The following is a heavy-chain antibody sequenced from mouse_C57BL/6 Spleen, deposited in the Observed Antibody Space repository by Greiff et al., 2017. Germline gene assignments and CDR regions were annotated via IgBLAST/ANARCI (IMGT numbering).Heavy chain of an antibody. CDR2: IDPETGGT. J-gene: IGHJ3*01. CDR1: GYTFTDYE. V-gene: IGHV1-15*01. D-gene: IGHD1-1*01. CDR3: TRSGTTVVKFAY. Sequence: QVHVKQSGAELVRPGASVTLSCKASGYTFTDYEMHWVKQTPVHGLEWIGAIDPETGGTAYNQKFKGKAILTADKSSSTAYMELRILTSEDSAVYYCTRSGTTVVKFAYWGQGTLVTVSA.